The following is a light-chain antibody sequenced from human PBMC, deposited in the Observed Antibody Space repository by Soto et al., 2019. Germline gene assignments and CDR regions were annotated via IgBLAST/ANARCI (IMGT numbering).Light chain of an antibody. CDR2: KAS. Sequence: DIPMTQSPSTLSAFVGDRVTITCRASQRISSWLAWYQQKVGQAPKLLIYKASGLESGVPPRFSGSGSGTEFTLTISSLQPDDFATYYCQQHSSYPLTFGPGTKVDIK. V-gene: IGKV1-5*03. CDR1: QRISSW. J-gene: IGKJ3*01. CDR3: QQHSSYPLT.